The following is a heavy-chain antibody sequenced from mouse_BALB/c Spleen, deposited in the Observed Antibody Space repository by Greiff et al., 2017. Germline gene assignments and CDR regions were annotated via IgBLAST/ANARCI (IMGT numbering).Heavy chain of an antibody. CDR2: INPDSSTI. V-gene: IGHV4-1*02. CDR1: GFDFSRYW. CDR3: ARLRITTYFDV. D-gene: IGHD2-4*01. J-gene: IGHJ1*01. Sequence: EVKLMESGGGLVQPGGSLKLSCAASGFDFSRYWMSWVRQAPGKGLEWIGEINPDSSTINYTPSLKDKFIISRDNAKNTLYLQMSKVRSEDTALYYCARLRITTYFDVWGAGTTVTVSS.